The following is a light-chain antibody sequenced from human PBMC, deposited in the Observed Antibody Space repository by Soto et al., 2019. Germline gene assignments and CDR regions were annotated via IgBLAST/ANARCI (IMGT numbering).Light chain of an antibody. CDR2: GAS. CDR1: KSVSRSY. CDR3: QHYGSSPHT. J-gene: IGKJ2*01. V-gene: IGKV3-20*01. Sequence: EIVLTQSPGTLSLSPGERATLSCRASKSVSRSYLAWYQHKPGQAPRLLIYGASSRATGIPDRFSGSGSGTDFPLTISRLEPEECAVYYCQHYGSSPHTFGQGTELEIK.